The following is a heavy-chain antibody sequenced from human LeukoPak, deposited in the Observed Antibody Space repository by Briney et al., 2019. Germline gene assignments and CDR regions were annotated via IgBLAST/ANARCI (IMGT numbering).Heavy chain of an antibody. CDR1: GGTFSSYA. Sequence: SVKVSCKASGGTFSSYAISWVRQAPGQGLEWMGGNIPIFGAPNYAQKFQDRVAITADISTSVADMELSSLRSEDTAVYYCATCRQNNNVAGGPYYCDAWGQGTLITVSS. D-gene: IGHD2-21*01. CDR2: NIPIFGAP. V-gene: IGHV1-69*06. J-gene: IGHJ4*02. CDR3: ATCRQNNNVAGGPYYCDA.